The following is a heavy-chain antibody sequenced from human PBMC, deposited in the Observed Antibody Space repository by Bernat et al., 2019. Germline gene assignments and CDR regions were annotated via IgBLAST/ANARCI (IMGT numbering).Heavy chain of an antibody. CDR1: GFTFSSYA. V-gene: IGHV3-30-3*01. Sequence: QVQLVESGGGVVQPGRSLRLSCAASGFTFSSYAMHWVRQAPGKGLAWVAVISYDGSNKYYADSVKGRFTISRDNSKNTLYLQMNSLRAEDTAVYYCARVGVQAAGWDYYYGMDVWGQGTTVTVSS. CDR3: ARVGVQAAGWDYYYGMDV. J-gene: IGHJ6*02. CDR2: ISYDGSNK. D-gene: IGHD6-13*01.